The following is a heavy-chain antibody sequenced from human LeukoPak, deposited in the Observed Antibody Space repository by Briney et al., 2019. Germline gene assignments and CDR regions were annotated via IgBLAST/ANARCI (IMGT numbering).Heavy chain of an antibody. CDR3: AREYSGGYYCYYGMDV. V-gene: IGHV6-1*01. Sequence: SQTLSLTCAISGDSFSSTSAAWNWIRQSPSRGLEWLGRTYYRSKWYNDYAVSVKSRITINPDTSKNQFSLQLNSVTPEDTAVYYCAREYSGGYYCYYGMDVWGQGTTVTVSS. CDR2: TYYRSKWYN. CDR1: GDSFSSTSAA. D-gene: IGHD6-19*01. J-gene: IGHJ6*02.